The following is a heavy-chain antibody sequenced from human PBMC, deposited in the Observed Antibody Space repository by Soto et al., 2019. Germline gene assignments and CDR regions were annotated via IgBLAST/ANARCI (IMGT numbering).Heavy chain of an antibody. V-gene: IGHV4-31*03. CDR3: ARENCKSGDPHNWCDI. Sequence: SENLSLTCPFSGCSISSDGYYWSLIRQHPGKGLEYIGYIYHSGDSYYTPSLGRRVTISVDTSENQCSLPLRSVTAADTAVDYCARENCKSGDPHNWCDIWCQGIPVTVSS. CDR2: IYHSGDS. D-gene: IGHD2-21*01. J-gene: IGHJ5*02. CDR1: GCSISSDGYY.